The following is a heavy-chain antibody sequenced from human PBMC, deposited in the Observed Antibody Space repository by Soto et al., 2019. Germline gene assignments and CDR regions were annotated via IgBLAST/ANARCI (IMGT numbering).Heavy chain of an antibody. CDR1: GGSIRDYL. D-gene: IGHD3-9*01. CDR2: ISSSGTN. J-gene: IGHJ6*02. V-gene: IGHV4-59*01. CDR3: ARDRKLVIPGNYYYYGMDV. Sequence: SETLSLTCSVSGGSIRDYLWTWIRQPPGKGLEWIGYISSSGTNNYNSSLKSRVTISLDTSRNHFSLKLSSVTAADTAVYFCARDRKLVIPGNYYYYGMDVWGQGTTVTVSS.